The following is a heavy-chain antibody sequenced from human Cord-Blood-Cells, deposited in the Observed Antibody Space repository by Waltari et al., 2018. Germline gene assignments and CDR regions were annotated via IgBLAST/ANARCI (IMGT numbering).Heavy chain of an antibody. V-gene: IGHV4-34*01. D-gene: IGHD6-6*01. J-gene: IGHJ5*02. CDR1: GGSFSGYY. Sequence: QVQLQQWGAGLLKPSETLSLTCAVYGGSFSGYYWSWIRQPPGKGLEWIGEINHSGSTNYNPSLKSRVTISVDTSKNQFSLKLSSMTTADTAVYYCARGRRSSSSYNWFDPWGQGTLVTVSS. CDR3: ARGRRSSSSYNWFDP. CDR2: INHSGST.